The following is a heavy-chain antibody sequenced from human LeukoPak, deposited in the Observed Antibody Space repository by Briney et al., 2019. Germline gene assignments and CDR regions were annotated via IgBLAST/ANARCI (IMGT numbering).Heavy chain of an antibody. Sequence: ASVKVSCKPSGYTFTSYDINWVRQAPGQGLEYMGWMNPNSGVTTNAKKFQGRVSMTRDTSTTTAYMEVRGLRSDDTAVYYCVRGRDYYYGLDVWGQGTTVIVSS. CDR2: MNPNSGVT. V-gene: IGHV1-8*01. J-gene: IGHJ6*02. CDR3: VRGRDYYYGLDV. CDR1: GYTFTSYD.